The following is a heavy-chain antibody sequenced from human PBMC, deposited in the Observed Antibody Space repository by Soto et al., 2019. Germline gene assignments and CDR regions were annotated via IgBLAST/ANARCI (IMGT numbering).Heavy chain of an antibody. CDR2: IYYSGST. CDR1: GGSISSGGYY. Sequence: QVQLQESGPGLVKPSQTLSLTCTVSGGSISSGGYYWSWIRQHPGKGLEWIGYIYYSGSTYYNPSLKSRVTISVDTSKNQFSLKLSSVTAADTAVYYCARDRRYSSSIVTIYYYYYGMDVWGQGTTVTVSS. D-gene: IGHD6-6*01. CDR3: ARDRRYSSSIVTIYYYYYGMDV. V-gene: IGHV4-31*03. J-gene: IGHJ6*02.